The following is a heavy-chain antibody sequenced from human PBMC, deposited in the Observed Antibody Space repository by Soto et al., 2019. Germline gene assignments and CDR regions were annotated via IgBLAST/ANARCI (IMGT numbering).Heavy chain of an antibody. D-gene: IGHD2-8*01. V-gene: IGHV3-11*01. J-gene: IGHJ4*02. CDR2: ISSSGSTI. Sequence: GGSLRLSCAASGFTFSDYYMSWIRQAPGKGLEWVSYISSSGSTIYYADSVKGRFTISRDNAKNSLYLQMNSLGAEDTAVYYCARDSGTYCTNGVCYNFDYWGQGTLVTVSS. CDR3: ARDSGTYCTNGVCYNFDY. CDR1: GFTFSDYY.